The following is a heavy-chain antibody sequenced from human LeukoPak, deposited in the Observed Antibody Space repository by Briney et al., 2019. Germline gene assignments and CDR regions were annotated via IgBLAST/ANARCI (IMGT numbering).Heavy chain of an antibody. CDR2: IYYSGST. CDR3: ARGRMATIRSLDY. D-gene: IGHD5-24*01. Sequence: SETLSLTCTVSGGSISSSSYYWSWIRQPPGKGLEWIGYIYYSGSTNYNPSLKSRVTISVDTSKNQFSLKLSSVTAADTAVYYCARGRMATIRSLDYWGQGTLVTVSS. J-gene: IGHJ4*02. V-gene: IGHV4-61*05. CDR1: GGSISSSSYY.